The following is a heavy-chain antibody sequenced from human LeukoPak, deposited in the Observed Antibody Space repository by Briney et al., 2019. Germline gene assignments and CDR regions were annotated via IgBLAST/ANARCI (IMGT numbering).Heavy chain of an antibody. J-gene: IGHJ4*02. CDR2: IHYSGST. D-gene: IGHD6-19*01. CDR3: ARDHSSGWYDY. CDR1: GGSISSYY. Sequence: KPSETLSLTCTVSGGSISSYYWSWIRQPPGKGLEWIGYIHYSGSTNYNPSLKSRVTISVDTSKNQFSLKLSSVTAADTAVYYCARDHSSGWYDYWGQGTLVTVSS. V-gene: IGHV4-59*01.